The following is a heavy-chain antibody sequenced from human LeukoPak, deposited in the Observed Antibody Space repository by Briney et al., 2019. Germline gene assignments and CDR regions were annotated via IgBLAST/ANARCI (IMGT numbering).Heavy chain of an antibody. CDR1: GFIFSDYW. CDR2: IKEDGSEK. V-gene: IGHV3-7*03. D-gene: IGHD1-26*01. Sequence: GGSLRLSCAASGFIFSDYWMTWVRQAPGKGLEWVANIKEDGSEKNYVDSVKGRFTISRDNSKNTLYLQMNSLRAEDTAVYYCAKGERGSLDYFDYWGQGTLVTVSS. CDR3: AKGERGSLDYFDY. J-gene: IGHJ4*02.